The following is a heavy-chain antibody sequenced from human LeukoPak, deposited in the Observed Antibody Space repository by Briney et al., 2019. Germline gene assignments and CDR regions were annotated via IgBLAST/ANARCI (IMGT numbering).Heavy chain of an antibody. Sequence: GGPLRLSCGASVFTFATYAMTWVRQSPGKGLEWVSTIRSTSNYIYYAASVKGRFTISRDNPKISLYLQMNSLRAGDTSVYYCARLGGIAADNAFDIWGHGTLVTVSS. D-gene: IGHD6-13*01. J-gene: IGHJ3*02. V-gene: IGHV3-21*01. CDR3: ARLGGIAADNAFDI. CDR1: VFTFATYA. CDR2: IRSTSNYI.